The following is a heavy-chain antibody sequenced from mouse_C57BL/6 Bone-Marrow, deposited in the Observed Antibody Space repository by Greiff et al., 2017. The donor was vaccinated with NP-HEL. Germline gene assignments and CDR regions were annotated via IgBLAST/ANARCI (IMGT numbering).Heavy chain of an antibody. CDR3: ARTGRGDY. J-gene: IGHJ2*01. Sequence: EVKLQESGPVLVKPGASVKMSCKASGYTFTDYYMNWVKQSHGKSLEWIGVINPYNGGTSYNQKFKGKATLTVDKSSSTAYMELNSLTSEDSAVYYCARTGRGDYWGQGTTLTVSS. CDR1: GYTFTDYY. D-gene: IGHD3-3*01. V-gene: IGHV1-19*01. CDR2: INPYNGGT.